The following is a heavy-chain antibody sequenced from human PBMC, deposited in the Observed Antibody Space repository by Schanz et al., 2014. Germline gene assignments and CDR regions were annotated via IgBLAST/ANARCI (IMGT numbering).Heavy chain of an antibody. CDR2: ISRSSSTI. CDR3: AKVREWWPYYFDY. Sequence: EVQLVESGGGLVQPGGSLRLSCAASGFTFSNYNMNWVRQAPGKGLEWVSYISRSSSTIYYTDSVKGRFTISRDNAKNSLYLQMSSLRDEDTAVYYCAKVREWWPYYFDYWGQGTLVTVSS. J-gene: IGHJ4*02. CDR1: GFTFSNYN. V-gene: IGHV3-48*02. D-gene: IGHD2-15*01.